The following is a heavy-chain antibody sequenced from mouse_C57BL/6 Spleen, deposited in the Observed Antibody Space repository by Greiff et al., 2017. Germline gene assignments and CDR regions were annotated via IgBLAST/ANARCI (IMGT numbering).Heavy chain of an antibody. V-gene: IGHV1-64*01. CDR1: GYTFTSYW. D-gene: IGHD2-3*01. J-gene: IGHJ3*01. CDR2: IHPNSGST. Sequence: VQLQQPGAELVKPGASVKLSCKASGYTFTSYWMHWVKQRPGQGLEWIGMIHPNSGSTNYNEKSKSKATLTVDKSSSTAYMQLSSLTSEDSAVYYCARFDGGAFAYWGQGTLVTVSA. CDR3: ARFDGGAFAY.